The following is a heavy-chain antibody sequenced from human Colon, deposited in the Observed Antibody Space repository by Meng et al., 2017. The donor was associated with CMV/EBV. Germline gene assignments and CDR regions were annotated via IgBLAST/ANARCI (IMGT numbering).Heavy chain of an antibody. CDR2: ISWSGGTI. Sequence: GGSLRLSCIASGFTFADYSIHWVRQVPGKGLEWVSGISWSGGTIRYADSVRGRFTISRDNAKNSLYLQMNSLRGDDTAVYHCARTGRDFDLWGRGTLVTVSS. D-gene: IGHD1/OR15-1a*01. CDR3: ARTGRDFDL. V-gene: IGHV3-9*01. CDR1: GFTFADYS. J-gene: IGHJ2*01.